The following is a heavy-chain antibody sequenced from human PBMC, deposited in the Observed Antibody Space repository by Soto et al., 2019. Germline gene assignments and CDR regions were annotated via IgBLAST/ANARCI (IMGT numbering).Heavy chain of an antibody. D-gene: IGHD1-26*01. CDR3: ARGRGSPGGYYYYGMDG. V-gene: IGHV1-3*01. Sequence: ASVKVSCKASGYTFTSYAMHWVRQAPGQRLEWMGWINAGNGNTKYSQKFQGRVTITRDTSASTAYMELSSLRSEDTAVYYCARGRGSPGGYYYYGMDGWGQGTTVTVSS. J-gene: IGHJ6*02. CDR1: GYTFTSYA. CDR2: INAGNGNT.